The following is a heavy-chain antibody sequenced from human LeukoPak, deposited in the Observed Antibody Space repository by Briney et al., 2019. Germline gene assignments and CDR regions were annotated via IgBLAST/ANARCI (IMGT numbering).Heavy chain of an antibody. CDR3: AKHPYYYDSSGYGVDY. J-gene: IGHJ4*02. CDR1: GFTFSSYA. V-gene: IGHV3-23*01. Sequence: PGGSLRLSCAASGFTFSSYAMSWVRQAPGKGLEWVSAISGSGGSTYYADSVKGRFTISRDKSKNTLYLQMNSLRAEDTAVYYCAKHPYYYDSSGYGVDYWGQGTLVTVSS. D-gene: IGHD3-22*01. CDR2: ISGSGGST.